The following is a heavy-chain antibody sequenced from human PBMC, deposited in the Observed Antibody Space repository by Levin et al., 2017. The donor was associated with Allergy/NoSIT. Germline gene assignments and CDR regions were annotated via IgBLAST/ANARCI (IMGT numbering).Heavy chain of an antibody. CDR1: GFSLTTQGVG. D-gene: IGHD3-16*02. CDR3: AHVPSRPSLCFDY. CDR2: IYGDDDK. Sequence: ESGPTLVKVTQTLTLNCTFSGFSLTTQGVGVGWIRQPPGKALEWLAIIYGDDDKRYSPSLKSRLTITKDSSKNHVVLKMTNMDPVDTATYYCAHVPSRPSLCFDYWGQGTVITVSS. J-gene: IGHJ4*02. V-gene: IGHV2-5*02.